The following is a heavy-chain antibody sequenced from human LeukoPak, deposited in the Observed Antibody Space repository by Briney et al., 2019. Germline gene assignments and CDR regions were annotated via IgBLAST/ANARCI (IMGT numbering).Heavy chain of an antibody. CDR1: GFTFSSYA. Sequence: GGSLRLSCAASGFTFSSYAMHWVRQAPGKGLEWVAVISYDGSNKYYADSVKGRFTISRDNSKNTLYLQMNSLRAEDTAVYYCAKDEPLRGYVGNWFDPWGQGTLVTVSS. CDR2: ISYDGSNK. D-gene: IGHD5-12*01. V-gene: IGHV3-30*18. CDR3: AKDEPLRGYVGNWFDP. J-gene: IGHJ5*02.